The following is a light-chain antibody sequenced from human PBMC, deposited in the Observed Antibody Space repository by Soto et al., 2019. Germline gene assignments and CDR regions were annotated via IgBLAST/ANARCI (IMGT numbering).Light chain of an antibody. CDR1: QSISSY. J-gene: IGKJ3*01. CDR2: DAS. Sequence: EIVLTQSPATLSLSPGGRATLSCRASQSISSYLAWYQQKPGQAPRLLIYDASNRATGIPARFSGSGSGTDFTLTISSLEPEDSAVYYCQQRSNWPLTFGPGTKVDIK. CDR3: QQRSNWPLT. V-gene: IGKV3-11*01.